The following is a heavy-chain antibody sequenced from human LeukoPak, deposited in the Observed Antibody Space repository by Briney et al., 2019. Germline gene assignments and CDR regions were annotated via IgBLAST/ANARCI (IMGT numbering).Heavy chain of an antibody. J-gene: IGHJ4*02. V-gene: IGHV4-59*01. D-gene: IGHD3-10*01. CDR2: IYYSGST. CDR3: ASGEVTFDY. Sequence: ETLSLTCTVSGGSISNYYWSWIRQPPGKGLEWIGYIYYSGSTNCNPSLKSRVSISLDTSKNHFSLKLSSVTAADTAVYYCASGEVTFDYWGQGTLVTVSS. CDR1: GGSISNYY.